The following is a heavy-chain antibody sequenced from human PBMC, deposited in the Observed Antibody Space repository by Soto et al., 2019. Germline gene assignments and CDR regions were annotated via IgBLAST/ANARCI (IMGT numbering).Heavy chain of an antibody. Sequence: QITLKESCPTLVKPTETLTLTCTFSGFSLSARGEGVGWIRQPPGKALEWLAIIYWDDDKRYSPSLRTTFTITKDTSKNQVVLTMTNMDPVDTATYFCAHRPFNSAWHDAYDIWGPGTMVTVSS. V-gene: IGHV2-5*02. CDR2: IYWDDDK. CDR1: GFSLSARGEG. J-gene: IGHJ3*02. CDR3: AHRPFNSAWHDAYDI. D-gene: IGHD5-18*01.